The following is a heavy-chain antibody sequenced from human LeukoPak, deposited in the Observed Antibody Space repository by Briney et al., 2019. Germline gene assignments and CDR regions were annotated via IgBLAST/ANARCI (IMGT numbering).Heavy chain of an antibody. CDR3: ARSIAAAGIDY. Sequence: ETLSLTCTVSGGSISSYYWSWIRQPPGKGLEWVSVMYTGGGRYYGDSVKGRFTISRDNAKNSLYLQMNSLRAEDTAVYYCARSIAAAGIDYWGQGTLVTVSS. J-gene: IGHJ4*02. V-gene: IGHV3-66*01. CDR2: MYTGGGR. CDR1: GGSISSYY. D-gene: IGHD6-13*01.